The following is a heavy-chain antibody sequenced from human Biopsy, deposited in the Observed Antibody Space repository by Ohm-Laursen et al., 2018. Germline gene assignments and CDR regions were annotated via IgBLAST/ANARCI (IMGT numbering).Heavy chain of an antibody. CDR2: IFYDGSNT. CDR1: GFNFNNYG. J-gene: IGHJ6*02. Sequence: RSLRLSCAASGFNFNNYGMQWVRQAPGKGLERVAFIFYDGSNTYYADSVKGRFTISRDNSRDTLYLQMSSLRAEDTAVYYCAKDRYNYTPIGGFSMDVWGQGTTVTVSS. D-gene: IGHD5-18*01. V-gene: IGHV3-30*18. CDR3: AKDRYNYTPIGGFSMDV.